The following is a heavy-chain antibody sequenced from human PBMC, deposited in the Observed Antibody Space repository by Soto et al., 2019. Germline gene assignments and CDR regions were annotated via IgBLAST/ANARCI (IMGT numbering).Heavy chain of an antibody. CDR2: ISGYNGNT. V-gene: IGHV1-18*01. J-gene: IGHJ5*02. Sequence: ASVKVSCKTSGYTFTTYGVTWVRQAPGQGLEWMGWISGYNGNTNYAQKFQGRVTMTTDTSTNTAYLELRSLRYDDTAVYYCARGDYGGWFDPWGQGTLVTVSS. CDR1: GYTFTTYG. D-gene: IGHD4-17*01. CDR3: ARGDYGGWFDP.